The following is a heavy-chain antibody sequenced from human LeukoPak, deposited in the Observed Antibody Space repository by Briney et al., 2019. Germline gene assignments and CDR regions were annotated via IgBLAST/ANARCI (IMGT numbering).Heavy chain of an antibody. Sequence: GESLKISCKTSGYSFTSYWIGWVRQMPGRGLECMGIIYPGDSDTRYSPSFQGQVTISADKSISTAYLQWSSLKASDTAMYYCARPDSSGWYYFDSWGQGTLVTVSS. V-gene: IGHV5-51*01. CDR2: IYPGDSDT. J-gene: IGHJ4*02. D-gene: IGHD6-19*01. CDR1: GYSFTSYW. CDR3: ARPDSSGWYYFDS.